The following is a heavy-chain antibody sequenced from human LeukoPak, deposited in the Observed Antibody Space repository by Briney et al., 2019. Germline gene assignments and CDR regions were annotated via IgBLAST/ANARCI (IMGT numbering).Heavy chain of an antibody. CDR1: GFTFSSYW. CDR2: INGDGSST. Sequence: GGSLRLSCAASGFTFSSYWMHWVRQAPGKGLVWVSRINGDGSSTSYADSVKGRFTISRDNAKNSLSLQMNSLRAEDTAVYYCVRDGGVSGYDLLDYWGQGTLVTVSS. D-gene: IGHD5-12*01. J-gene: IGHJ4*02. CDR3: VRDGGVSGYDLLDY. V-gene: IGHV3-74*01.